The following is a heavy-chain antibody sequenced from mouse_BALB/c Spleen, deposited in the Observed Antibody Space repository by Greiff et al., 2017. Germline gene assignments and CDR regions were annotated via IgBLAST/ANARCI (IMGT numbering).Heavy chain of an antibody. D-gene: IGHD2-1*01. J-gene: IGHJ4*01. V-gene: IGHV5-17*02. CDR2: ISSGSSTI. CDR3: ASGGNYGAMDY. CDR1: GFTFSSFG. Sequence: EVQLVESGGGLVQPGGSRKLSCAASGFTFSSFGMHWVRQAPEKGLEWVAYISSGSSTIYYADTVKGRFTISRDNPKNTLFLQMTSLRSEDTAMYYCASGGNYGAMDYWGQGTSVTVSS.